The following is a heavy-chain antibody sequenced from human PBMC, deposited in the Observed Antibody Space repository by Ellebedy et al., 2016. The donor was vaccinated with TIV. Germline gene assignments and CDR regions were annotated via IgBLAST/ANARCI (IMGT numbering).Heavy chain of an antibody. CDR2: FHPEDGER. J-gene: IGHJ6*02. CDR1: GDTLTKLS. CDR3: ARVGGDYVSYYGMDV. D-gene: IGHD2-21*02. V-gene: IGHV1-24*01. Sequence: ASVKVSCKVSGDTLTKLSMHWVRQAPGKGLEWMGGFHPEDGERIYGQQFQGRVTITADESTSPAYMELSSLRSEDTAVYYCARVGGDYVSYYGMDVWGQGTTVTVSS.